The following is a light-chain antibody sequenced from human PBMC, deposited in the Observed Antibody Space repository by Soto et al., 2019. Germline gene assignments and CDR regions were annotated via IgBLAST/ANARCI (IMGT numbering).Light chain of an antibody. CDR2: KAS. V-gene: IGKV1-5*03. J-gene: IGKJ1*01. CDR3: QQYGSYSRT. Sequence: DIQMTQSPSTLSASVGDRVTITCRASQSISSWLAWYQQKPGKAPKLLIYKASSLESGVPSRFSGSGSGTEFTLTISSLQPDDFATYYCQQYGSYSRTFGQGTKVEIK. CDR1: QSISSW.